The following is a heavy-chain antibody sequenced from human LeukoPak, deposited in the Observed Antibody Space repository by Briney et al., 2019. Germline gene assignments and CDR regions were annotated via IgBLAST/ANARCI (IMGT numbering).Heavy chain of an antibody. CDR2: IYHSGST. J-gene: IGHJ4*02. V-gene: IGHV4-4*02. CDR3: ARKGYYDSKDFDY. Sequence: SETLSLTCAVSGGSISTINWWSWVRQPPGKGLEWIGEIYHSGSTNYNPSLKGRVTISVDKSKNQFSLKLSSVTAADTAVYYCARKGYYDSKDFDYWGQGTLVTVSS. CDR1: GGSISTINW. D-gene: IGHD3-22*01.